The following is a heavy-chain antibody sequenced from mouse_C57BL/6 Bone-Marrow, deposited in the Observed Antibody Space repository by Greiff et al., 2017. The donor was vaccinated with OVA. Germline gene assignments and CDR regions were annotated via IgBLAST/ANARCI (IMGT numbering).Heavy chain of an antibody. D-gene: IGHD1-1*01. V-gene: IGHV2-2*01. CDR1: GFSLTSYG. Sequence: VQRVESGPGLVQPSQSLSITCTVSGFSLTSYGVHWVRQSPGKGLEWLGVIWSGGSTDYNAAFISRLGISKDNSKSQIFFKMNSLQADDTAIYYWARKGGFYYGSSHWYFDVWGTGTTVTVSS. CDR2: IWSGGST. CDR3: ARKGGFYYGSSHWYFDV. J-gene: IGHJ1*03.